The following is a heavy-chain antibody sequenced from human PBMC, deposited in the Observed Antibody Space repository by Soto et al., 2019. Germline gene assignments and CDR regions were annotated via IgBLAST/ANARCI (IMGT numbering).Heavy chain of an antibody. D-gene: IGHD1-26*01. Sequence: PXETLSLTCTVSGCSVSGGSYYWSWIRQPPGKGLEWIGYIYNSGSTDYNPSLKSRVTISVDTSKNQFSLKLSSVTAADTAVYYCARQVAVPGGHKWELLRYFDYWGQGTLVTVSS. CDR1: GCSVSGGSYY. V-gene: IGHV4-61*01. CDR3: ARQVAVPGGHKWELLRYFDY. CDR2: IYNSGST. J-gene: IGHJ4*02.